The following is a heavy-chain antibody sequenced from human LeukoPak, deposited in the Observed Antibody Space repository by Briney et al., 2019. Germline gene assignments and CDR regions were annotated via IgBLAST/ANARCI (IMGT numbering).Heavy chain of an antibody. J-gene: IGHJ4*02. V-gene: IGHV4-31*03. Sequence: SQTLSLTCTVSGGSISSGGYYWSWIRQHPGKGLEWIGYIYYSGGTYYNPSLKSRLTMSVDTSKNQFSLKLSSVTAADTAVYYCATDRDGYNFIDYWGQGTLVTVSS. CDR2: IYYSGGT. CDR1: GGSISSGGYY. CDR3: ATDRDGYNFIDY. D-gene: IGHD5-24*01.